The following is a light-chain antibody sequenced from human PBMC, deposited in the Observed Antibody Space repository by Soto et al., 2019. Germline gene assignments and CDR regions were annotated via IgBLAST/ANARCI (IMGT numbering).Light chain of an antibody. J-gene: IGKJ1*01. CDR2: DAS. CDR1: ESVSRF. V-gene: IGKV3-11*01. CDR3: QQRSDCART. Sequence: EIVLTQSPATLSLSPGERATLSCRASESVSRFLAWYQQKPGQAPRLLIFDASDRATGISATFSGSGSGTEFSFTIFSPEPEDFAVYFCQQRSDCARTCGQGT.